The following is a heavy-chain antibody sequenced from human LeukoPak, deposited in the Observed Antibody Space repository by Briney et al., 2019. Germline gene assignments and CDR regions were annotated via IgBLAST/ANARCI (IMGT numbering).Heavy chain of an antibody. CDR3: ARAEGHWFAP. Sequence: SETLSLTCTVSGGSISSYYWSWIRQPPGKGLEWIGYIYYSGSTNYNPSLKSRVTISIDTSKNQFSLKLTSVSAAGTAVYHCARAEGHWFAPWGQGILVTVSS. V-gene: IGHV4-59*01. J-gene: IGHJ5*02. CDR1: GGSISSYY. CDR2: IYYSGST.